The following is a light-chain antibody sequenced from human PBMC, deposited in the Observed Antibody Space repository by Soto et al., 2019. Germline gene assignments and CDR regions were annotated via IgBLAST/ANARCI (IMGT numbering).Light chain of an antibody. CDR3: QQYNSSPFT. J-gene: IGKJ3*01. V-gene: IGKV3-20*01. CDR1: QSISSSY. Sequence: ETELTQSPGTLSLSPGERATLSCRASQSISSSYLAWYQQKAGQAPRLLIYGASSRATGIPDRFSGSGSGTDFTLTISRLEPEDFAVYYCQQYNSSPFTFGPGTKVDVK. CDR2: GAS.